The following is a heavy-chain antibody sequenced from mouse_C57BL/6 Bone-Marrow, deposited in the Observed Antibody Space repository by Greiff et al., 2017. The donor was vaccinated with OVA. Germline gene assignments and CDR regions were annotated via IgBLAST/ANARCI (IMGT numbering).Heavy chain of an antibody. Sequence: QVQLQQPGAELVRPGSSVKLSCKASGYTFTSYWMHWVKQRPIQGLEWIGDIDPSDSETHYNQKFKDKATLTVDKSSSTAYMQLSSLTSEDSAVYYCARWRGYDIAYWGQGTLVTVSA. CDR1: GYTFTSYW. CDR2: IDPSDSET. V-gene: IGHV1-52*01. CDR3: ARWRGYDIAY. J-gene: IGHJ3*01. D-gene: IGHD2-2*01.